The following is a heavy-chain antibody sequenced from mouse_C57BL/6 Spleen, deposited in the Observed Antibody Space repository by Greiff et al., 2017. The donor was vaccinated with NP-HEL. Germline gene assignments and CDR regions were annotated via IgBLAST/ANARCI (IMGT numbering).Heavy chain of an antibody. CDR3: AKIGGTYYGSSYGFDY. Sequence: EVQLQQSVAELVRPGASVKLSCTASGFNIKNTYMHWVKQRPEQGLEWIGRIDPANGNTKYAPKFQGKATITADPSSNTAYLQLSSLTSEDTAIYYCAKIGGTYYGSSYGFDYWGQGTTLTVSS. D-gene: IGHD1-1*01. J-gene: IGHJ2*01. CDR1: GFNIKNTY. V-gene: IGHV14-3*01. CDR2: IDPANGNT.